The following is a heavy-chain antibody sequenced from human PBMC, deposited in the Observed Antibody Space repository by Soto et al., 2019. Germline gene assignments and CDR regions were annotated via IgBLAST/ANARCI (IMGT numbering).Heavy chain of an antibody. CDR2: IWYDGSNK. V-gene: IGHV3-33*01. Sequence: GGSLRLSXAASGFTFSSYGMHWVRQAPGKGLEWVAVIWYDGSNKYYADSVKGRFTISRDNSKNTLYLQMNSLRAEDTAVYYCARDSKNSAFDIWGQGTMVTVSS. D-gene: IGHD2-2*01. J-gene: IGHJ3*02. CDR1: GFTFSSYG. CDR3: ARDSKNSAFDI.